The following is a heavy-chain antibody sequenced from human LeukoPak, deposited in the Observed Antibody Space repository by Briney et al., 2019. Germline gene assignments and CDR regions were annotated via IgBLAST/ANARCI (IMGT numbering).Heavy chain of an antibody. Sequence: ASVKVSCKASGYTFSSYGISWERQAPGQGLEWVGWIRGNNGDTNYAQKFQGRVTMTRNTSISTAYMELSSLRSEDTAVYYCARGSTINYYYYYMDVWGKGTTVTLSS. CDR1: GYTFSSYG. V-gene: IGHV1-8*01. J-gene: IGHJ6*03. CDR3: ARGSTINYYYYYMDV. D-gene: IGHD2-2*01. CDR2: IRGNNGDT.